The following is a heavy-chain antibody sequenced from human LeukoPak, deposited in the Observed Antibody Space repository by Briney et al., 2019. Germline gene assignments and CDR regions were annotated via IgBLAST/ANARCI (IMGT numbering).Heavy chain of an antibody. CDR3: AKDYSGYSYGTYFDY. CDR1: GFTFSSYA. Sequence: GGSLRLSCAASGFTFSSYAMSWVRQAPGKGLEWVSAISGSGGSTYYADSVKGRFTISRDNSKNTLYLQMNGLRAEDTAVYYCAKDYSGYSYGTYFDYWGQGTLVTVSS. J-gene: IGHJ4*02. V-gene: IGHV3-23*01. CDR2: ISGSGGST. D-gene: IGHD5-18*01.